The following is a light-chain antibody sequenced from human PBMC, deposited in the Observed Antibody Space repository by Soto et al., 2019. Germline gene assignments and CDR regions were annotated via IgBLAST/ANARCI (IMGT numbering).Light chain of an antibody. CDR1: QGISSA. V-gene: IGKV1-13*02. CDR2: DAS. CDR3: QQFNTYPRT. J-gene: IGKJ3*01. Sequence: AIQLTQSPSSLSASVGDRVTITCRASQGISSALAWYQQKPGKAPKLLIYDASSLESGVTSRFSGSGCGTDFTLTISSLLTEDCTTNYFQQFNTYPRTFGPGTKVEI.